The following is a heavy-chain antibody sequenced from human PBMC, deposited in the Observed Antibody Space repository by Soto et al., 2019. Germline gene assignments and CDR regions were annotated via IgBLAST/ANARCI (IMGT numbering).Heavy chain of an antibody. Sequence: SVKVSCKASGGTFSSYAISWLRQSPGQGLEWMGGIIPIFGTANYAQKFQGRVTITADKSTSTAYMELSSLRSEDTAVYYCARLSSGPSDYWGQGTLVTVSS. CDR3: ARLSSGPSDY. J-gene: IGHJ4*02. D-gene: IGHD6-19*01. V-gene: IGHV1-69*06. CDR2: IIPIFGTA. CDR1: GGTFSSYA.